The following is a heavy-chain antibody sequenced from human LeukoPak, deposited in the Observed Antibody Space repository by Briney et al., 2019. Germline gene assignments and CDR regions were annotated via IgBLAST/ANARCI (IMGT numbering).Heavy chain of an antibody. Sequence: GWSLRLSCAASGFTFNNYDMHWVRLATGKGLEWVAAIGTEGDTYYPDSVKGRFTISRENGKNSLFLQMDSLRAGDSAVYYCARSFHCSGGRCYLDFLLWGQGTLVTVSS. CDR2: IGTEGDT. V-gene: IGHV3-13*01. D-gene: IGHD2-15*01. J-gene: IGHJ1*01. CDR3: ARSFHCSGGRCYLDFLL. CDR1: GFTFNNYD.